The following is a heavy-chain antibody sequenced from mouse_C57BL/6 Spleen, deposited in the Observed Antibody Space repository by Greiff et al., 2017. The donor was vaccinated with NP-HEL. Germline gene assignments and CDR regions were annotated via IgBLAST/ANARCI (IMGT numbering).Heavy chain of an antibody. CDR1: GFTFSDYG. V-gene: IGHV5-17*01. CDR2: ISRCSSTT. D-gene: IGHD2-4*01. Sequence: EVKLLESGGGLVKPGASLKLSCAASGFTFSDYGMHWVRQAPEKGLEWVAYISRCSSTTYYADKVKGRFTFSRDNAKNTLYLQMTSLRSEDTAVYYCARTGLRPTAFDDWGQGTTLTVAS. CDR3: ARTGLRPTAFDD. J-gene: IGHJ2*01.